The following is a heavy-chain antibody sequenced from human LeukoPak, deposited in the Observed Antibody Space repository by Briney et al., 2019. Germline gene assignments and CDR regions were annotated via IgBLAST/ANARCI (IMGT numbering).Heavy chain of an antibody. D-gene: IGHD3-22*01. J-gene: IGHJ4*02. V-gene: IGHV1-18*01. CDR1: GYTFTSYG. CDR2: ISAYNGNT. Sequence: ASVKVSCKASGYTFTSYGISWVRQAPGQGLEWMGWISAYNGNTNYAQKLQGRVTMTTDTSTSTAYMELRSLRSDDTAVYYCARDLQFYYDNSGPVDYWGQGTLVTVSS. CDR3: ARDLQFYYDNSGPVDY.